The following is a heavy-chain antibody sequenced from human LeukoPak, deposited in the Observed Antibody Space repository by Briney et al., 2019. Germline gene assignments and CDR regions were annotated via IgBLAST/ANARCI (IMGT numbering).Heavy chain of an antibody. CDR3: AKGSYYDSDGFYQHFDY. V-gene: IGHV3-30*18. Sequence: GGSLRLSCAASGFNFSTYGMHWVRQAPGKGLEWVAVISYDGINKYYADSVKGRFTISRDNSKNMLYLQMNSLRAEDTAVYYCAKGSYYDSDGFYQHFDYWGQGTLVTVSS. CDR1: GFNFSTYG. J-gene: IGHJ4*02. CDR2: ISYDGINK. D-gene: IGHD3-22*01.